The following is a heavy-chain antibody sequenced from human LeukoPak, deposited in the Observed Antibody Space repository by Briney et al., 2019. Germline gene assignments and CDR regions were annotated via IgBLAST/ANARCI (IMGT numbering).Heavy chain of an antibody. CDR3: ARVREGPYDSSGYYWDYFDY. Sequence: SETLSLTCTVSGGSISSGSYYWSWIRQPAGKGLEWIGRIYTSGSTNYNPSLKSRVTISVDTSKNQFSLKLSSVTAADTAVYYCARVREGPYDSSGYYWDYFDYWGQGTLVTVSS. J-gene: IGHJ4*02. V-gene: IGHV4-61*02. CDR2: IYTSGST. D-gene: IGHD3-22*01. CDR1: GGSISSGSYY.